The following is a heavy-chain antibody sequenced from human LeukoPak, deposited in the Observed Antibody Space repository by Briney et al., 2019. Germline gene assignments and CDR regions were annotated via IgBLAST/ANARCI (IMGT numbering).Heavy chain of an antibody. Sequence: GGSLRLSCAASGFTFSSYGMHWVRQAPSKGLEWVAVIWYDGSNKYYADSVKGRFTISRDNSKNTLYLQMNSLRAEDTAVYYCAGSGYYGTNWFDPWGQGTLVTVSS. CDR2: IWYDGSNK. J-gene: IGHJ5*02. CDR3: AGSGYYGTNWFDP. V-gene: IGHV3-33*01. D-gene: IGHD3-22*01. CDR1: GFTFSSYG.